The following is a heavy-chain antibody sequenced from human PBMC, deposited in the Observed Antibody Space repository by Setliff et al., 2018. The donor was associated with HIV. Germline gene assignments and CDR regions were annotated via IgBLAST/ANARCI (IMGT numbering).Heavy chain of an antibody. CDR1: GFTFSSYA. J-gene: IGHJ4*02. CDR2: ISYSTGYI. V-gene: IGHV3-21*01. CDR3: ARGVAAAGADY. D-gene: IGHD6-13*01. Sequence: GGSLRLSCVVSGFTFSSYAMSWVRQAPGKGLEWVSSISYSTGYIYYADSVRGRFTISRDNAKSSLYLQMNSLRAEDTAVYYCARGVAAAGADYWGRGTLVTVSS.